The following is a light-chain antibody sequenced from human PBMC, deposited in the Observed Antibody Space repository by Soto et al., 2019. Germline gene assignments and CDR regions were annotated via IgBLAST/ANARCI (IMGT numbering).Light chain of an antibody. J-gene: IGLJ1*01. CDR2: ENN. V-gene: IGLV1-44*01. Sequence: QSALTQPPSASGAPGQRVTISCSGSASNIGRDPVNWYQQVPGTAPKLLIYENNHRPSGVPDRFSGSKSGTSASLVISGLQSEDEAEYFCAGWDGSLKGFVFGTGTKVTV. CDR3: AGWDGSLKGFV. CDR1: ASNIGRDP.